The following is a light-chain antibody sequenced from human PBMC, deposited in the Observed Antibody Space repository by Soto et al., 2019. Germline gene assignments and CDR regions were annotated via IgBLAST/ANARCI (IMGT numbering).Light chain of an antibody. V-gene: IGLV2-11*01. Sequence: QSALTQPRSVSGSPGQPVTISCTGTSSDVGGYKYFSWYKRHPGEAHKLMIYDVSGRPSGVPDRFSGSKSGTTASLTISGLRAEDDADYFCCSVVGSNSVAFGGGTKLTVL. CDR1: SSDVGGYKY. CDR3: CSVVGSNSVA. CDR2: DVS. J-gene: IGLJ3*02.